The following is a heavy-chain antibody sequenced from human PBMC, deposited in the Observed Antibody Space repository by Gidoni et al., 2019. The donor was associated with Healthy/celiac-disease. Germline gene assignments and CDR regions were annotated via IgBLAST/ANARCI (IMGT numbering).Heavy chain of an antibody. CDR1: GYNFTTYW. CDR2: IFPGDSDT. J-gene: IGHJ4*02. CDR3: ARRGGSYLDY. Sequence: EVQLVQSGAEVKKPGESLKISCKGSGYNFTTYWIAWVRQMPGNGLEWMGIIFPGDSDTKYSPSFQGQVTFSADKSITTAYLQWSSLKASDTAMYYCARRGGSYLDYWAQGTLVTVSS. V-gene: IGHV5-51*01. D-gene: IGHD3-16*01.